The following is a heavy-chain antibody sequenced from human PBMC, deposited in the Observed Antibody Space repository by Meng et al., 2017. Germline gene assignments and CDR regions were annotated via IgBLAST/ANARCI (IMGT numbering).Heavy chain of an antibody. D-gene: IGHD3-9*01. J-gene: IGHJ4*02. CDR3: ASSSMKYYDILTGPYYFDY. Sequence: GESLKISCKGSGYSFTSYWIGWVRQMPGKGLEWMGIIYPGDSDTRYSPSFQGQVTISADKSISTAYLQWSSLKASDTAMYYCASSSMKYYDILTGPYYFDYWGQGTLVTVSS. CDR2: IYPGDSDT. CDR1: GYSFTSYW. V-gene: IGHV5-51*01.